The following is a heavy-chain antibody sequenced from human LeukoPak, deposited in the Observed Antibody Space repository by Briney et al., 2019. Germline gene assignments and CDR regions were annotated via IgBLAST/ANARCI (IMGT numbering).Heavy chain of an antibody. D-gene: IGHD6-13*01. CDR2: IKQDGSEK. J-gene: IGHJ4*02. CDR1: GFTFSTYW. CDR3: ARDSAGNDY. Sequence: GGSLRLSCAASGFTFSTYWMSWVRQAPGKGLGWVANIKQDGSEKYYVDSVKGRFTISRDNAKNSLYLQMNSLRAEDTAMYYCARDSAGNDYWGQGTLVTVSS. V-gene: IGHV3-7*01.